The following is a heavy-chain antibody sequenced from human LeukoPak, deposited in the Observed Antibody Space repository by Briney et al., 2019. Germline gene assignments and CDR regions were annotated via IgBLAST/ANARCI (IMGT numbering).Heavy chain of an antibody. CDR1: GGSISSGGYS. J-gene: IGHJ4*02. D-gene: IGHD6-13*01. V-gene: IGHV4-30-2*01. Sequence: SETLSLTCAVSGGSISSGGYSWSWIQQPPGKGLECIGYIYHSGSTYYNPSLKSRVTISVDRSKNQFSLKLSSVTAADTAVYYCAREAFTISSSWVDYWGQGTLVTVSS. CDR3: AREAFTISSSWVDY. CDR2: IYHSGST.